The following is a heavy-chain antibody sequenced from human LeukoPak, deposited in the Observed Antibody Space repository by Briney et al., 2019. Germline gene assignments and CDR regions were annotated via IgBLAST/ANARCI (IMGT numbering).Heavy chain of an antibody. Sequence: GGSLRLSWAASGFTFSSYAMSWVRQAPGKGLEWVSAISGSGGSTYYADSVKGRFTISRDNSKNTLYLQMNSLRAEDTAVYYCAKRDRGYSYGHTDYWGQGTLVTVSS. J-gene: IGHJ4*02. CDR3: AKRDRGYSYGHTDY. CDR1: GFTFSSYA. V-gene: IGHV3-23*01. D-gene: IGHD5-18*01. CDR2: ISGSGGST.